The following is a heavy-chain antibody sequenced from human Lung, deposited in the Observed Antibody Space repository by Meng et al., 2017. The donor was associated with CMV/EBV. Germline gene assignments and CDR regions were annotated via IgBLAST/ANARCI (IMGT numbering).Heavy chain of an antibody. CDR3: ARGEGGSIAARPLDY. V-gene: IGHV4-61*03. CDR1: GGSVSSANYY. Sequence: SGGSVSSANYYWSLIRQPPGKGLEDIGYIYYSGSTNYNPSLKGRATISVDTSKNHFSLKLSSVTAADTAVYYCARGEGGSIAARPLDYWGQGTLVTVSS. D-gene: IGHD6-6*01. CDR2: IYYSGST. J-gene: IGHJ4*02.